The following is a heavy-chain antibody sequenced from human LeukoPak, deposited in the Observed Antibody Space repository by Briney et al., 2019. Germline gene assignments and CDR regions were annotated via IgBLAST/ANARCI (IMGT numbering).Heavy chain of an antibody. D-gene: IGHD1-26*01. V-gene: IGHV4-34*01. Sequence: SETLSLTCAVYGGSFSGYYWSWIRQPPGKGLEWIGEINHSGSTNCNPSLKSRVTISVDTSKNQFSLKLSSVTSTDTAVYYCATIVGSTKVDDWGQGTLVTVSS. J-gene: IGHJ4*02. CDR1: GGSFSGYY. CDR2: INHSGST. CDR3: ATIVGSTKVDD.